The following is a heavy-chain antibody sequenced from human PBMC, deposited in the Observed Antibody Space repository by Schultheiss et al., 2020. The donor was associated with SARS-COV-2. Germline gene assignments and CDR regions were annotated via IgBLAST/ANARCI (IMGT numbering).Heavy chain of an antibody. V-gene: IGHV3-15*01. CDR2: IKSKTDGGTT. Sequence: GGSLRLSCAASGFTFSNAWMSWVRQAPGKGLEWVGRIKSKTDGGTTDYAAPVKGRFTISRDDSKNTLYLQMNSLKTEDTAVYYRTTDLPHMITFGGVIVRDYWGQGTLVTVSS. J-gene: IGHJ4*02. D-gene: IGHD3-16*02. CDR3: TTDLPHMITFGGVIVRDY. CDR1: GFTFSNAW.